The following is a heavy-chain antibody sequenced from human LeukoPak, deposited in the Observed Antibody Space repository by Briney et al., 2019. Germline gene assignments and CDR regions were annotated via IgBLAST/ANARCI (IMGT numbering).Heavy chain of an antibody. CDR3: ARRGYVATFLADDALDT. J-gene: IGHJ3*02. Sequence: ASVKVSCKASGYTFTNYGISWVRQAPGQGLEWMGWISTYSDDTNYAQKLQGRVTMTIDTSTTTAFMDLRSLRSDDTAVYYCARRGYVATFLADDALDTWGQGTMVTVSS. CDR1: GYTFTNYG. D-gene: IGHD5-12*01. V-gene: IGHV1-18*01. CDR2: ISTYSDDT.